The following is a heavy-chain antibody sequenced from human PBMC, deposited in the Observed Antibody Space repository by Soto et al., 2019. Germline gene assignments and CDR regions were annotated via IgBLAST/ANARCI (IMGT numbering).Heavy chain of an antibody. J-gene: IGHJ4*02. V-gene: IGHV3-30*18. CDR3: AKPDYGSGIYAFDN. CDR1: GFIFNTYG. CDR2: ISYDGKNK. D-gene: IGHD3-10*01. Sequence: QVQLVESGGGVVQPGRSLRLSCAASGFIFNTYGMHWVRQAPGKGLEWVSHISYDGKNKRYADSVRGRVAISRDNSKDTLNLQMNSLRPDDTAVYYCAKPDYGSGIYAFDNWGQGTLVTVSS.